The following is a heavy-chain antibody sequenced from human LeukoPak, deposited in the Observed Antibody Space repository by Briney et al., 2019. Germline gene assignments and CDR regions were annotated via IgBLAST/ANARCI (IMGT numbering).Heavy chain of an antibody. Sequence: GGSRRLASAAAGFTFSSYAMKWDSHAEGRGLEWVSYISSSGSTIYYADSVKGRFTISRDNAKNSLYLQMNSLRAEDTAVYYCARDGITMVRGDLYYGMDVWGQGTTVTVSS. D-gene: IGHD3-10*01. CDR1: GFTFSSYA. CDR3: ARDGITMVRGDLYYGMDV. V-gene: IGHV3-48*03. J-gene: IGHJ6*02. CDR2: ISSSGSTI.